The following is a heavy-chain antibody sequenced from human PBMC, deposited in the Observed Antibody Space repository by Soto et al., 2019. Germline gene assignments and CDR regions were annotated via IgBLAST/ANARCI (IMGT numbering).Heavy chain of an antibody. CDR1: GVSLNSNIYY. Sequence: SETLSLTCTVSGVSLNSNIYYWGWVRQSPGKGLEWIGTIYYSGTTYDNPSLKSRVTISVDTSKNQFSLKLSSVTAADTAVYFCARHFPRTLCYCGNYCPFDFWGQGTLVTVSS. J-gene: IGHJ4*02. V-gene: IGHV4-39*01. CDR2: IYYSGTT. D-gene: IGHD1-26*01. CDR3: ARHFPRTLCYCGNYCPFDF.